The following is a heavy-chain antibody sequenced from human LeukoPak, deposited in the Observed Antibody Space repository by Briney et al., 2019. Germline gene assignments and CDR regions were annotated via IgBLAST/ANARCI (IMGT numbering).Heavy chain of an antibody. CDR3: AKDRGWNDAGYYFDY. J-gene: IGHJ4*02. Sequence: GGSLRLSCAASGFTFSNYWMSWVRQAPGKGLEWVANIKQDGSQKYYVDSVKGRFSISRDNARNSVYLQMNSLRTEDTALYYCAKDRGWNDAGYYFDYWGQGTLVTVSS. CDR2: IKQDGSQK. CDR1: GFTFSNYW. D-gene: IGHD1-1*01. V-gene: IGHV3-7*03.